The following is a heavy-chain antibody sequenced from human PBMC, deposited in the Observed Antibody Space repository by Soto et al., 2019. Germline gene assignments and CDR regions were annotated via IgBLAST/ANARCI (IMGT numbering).Heavy chain of an antibody. Sequence: ASVKVSCKASGYTFTSYGISWVRQAPGQGLEWMGWISAYNGNTNYAQKLQGRVTMTTDTSTSTAYMELRSLRSDDTAVYYCARNDFWSGLDTTNWFDPWGQGTLVTVSS. V-gene: IGHV1-18*01. J-gene: IGHJ5*02. CDR3: ARNDFWSGLDTTNWFDP. D-gene: IGHD3-3*01. CDR1: GYTFTSYG. CDR2: ISAYNGNT.